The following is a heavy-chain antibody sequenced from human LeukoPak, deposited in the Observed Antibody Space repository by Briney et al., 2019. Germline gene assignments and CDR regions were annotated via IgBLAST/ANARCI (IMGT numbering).Heavy chain of an antibody. Sequence: ASVKVSCKASVYTFTSYDINWVRQATGQGLEWMGWMNPNSGNTGYAQKFQGRVTMTRNTSISTAYMELSSLRSEDTAVYYCATHRGYDTYYFDYWGQGTLVTVSS. J-gene: IGHJ4*02. CDR1: VYTFTSYD. V-gene: IGHV1-8*01. D-gene: IGHD5-12*01. CDR3: ATHRGYDTYYFDY. CDR2: MNPNSGNT.